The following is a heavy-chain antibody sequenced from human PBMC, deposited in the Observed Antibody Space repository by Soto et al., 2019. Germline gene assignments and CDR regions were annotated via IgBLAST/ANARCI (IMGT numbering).Heavy chain of an antibody. V-gene: IGHV3-30*04. CDR1: GFTFSSYA. CDR3: ARGPELIVALFDI. D-gene: IGHD3-22*01. Sequence: QVQLVESGGGVVQPGRSLRLSCAASGFTFSSYAMHWVRQAPGKGLEWVAVISYDGSNKYYADSVKGRFTISRDNSKNTLYLQMNSLRAEDTAVYYGARGPELIVALFDIWGQGTMVTVSS. J-gene: IGHJ3*02. CDR2: ISYDGSNK.